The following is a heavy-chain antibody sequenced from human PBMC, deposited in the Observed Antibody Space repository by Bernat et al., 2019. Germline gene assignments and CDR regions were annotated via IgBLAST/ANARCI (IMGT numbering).Heavy chain of an antibody. J-gene: IGHJ6*03. CDR3: ARVASSSYGNYYYYYYMDV. Sequence: QVQLQESGPGLVKPSETLSLTCAVSGYSISSGYYWGWIRQPPGKGLEWIGSIYHSGSTYYNPSLKSRVTISVDTSKNQFSLKLSSVTAADTAVYYCARVASSSYGNYYYYYYMDVWGKGTTVTVSS. V-gene: IGHV4-38-2*01. CDR2: IYHSGST. D-gene: IGHD6-6*01. CDR1: GYSISSGYY.